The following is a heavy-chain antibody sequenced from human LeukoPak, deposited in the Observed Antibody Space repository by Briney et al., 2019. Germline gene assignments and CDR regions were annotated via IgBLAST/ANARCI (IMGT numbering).Heavy chain of an antibody. V-gene: IGHV4-34*01. CDR1: GGSFSDYY. J-gene: IGHJ4*02. CDR2: IHHSGST. D-gene: IGHD1-26*01. CDR3: ARLPPARVGTFDY. Sequence: SETLSLTCAVYGGSFSDYYWNWIRQSPGKGLEWIGEIHHSGSTNYNPSLKSRVTISVDVSKNHFALSLSSVTAADTAIYYCARLPPARVGTFDYWGQGTLAPVSS.